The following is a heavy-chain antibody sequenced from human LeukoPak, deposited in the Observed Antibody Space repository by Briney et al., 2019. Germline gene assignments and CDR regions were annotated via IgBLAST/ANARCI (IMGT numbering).Heavy chain of an antibody. CDR2: IYSGGST. CDR3: ARAGYYDSSGYYLDY. V-gene: IGHV3-66*02. J-gene: IGHJ4*02. D-gene: IGHD3-22*01. Sequence: PGGSLRLSCAASGFTGSSNYMSWVRQAPGKGLEWVSVIYSGGSTYYADSVKGRFTISRDNSKNTLYLQMNSLRAEDTAAYYCARAGYYDSSGYYLDYWGQGTLVTVSS. CDR1: GFTGSSNY.